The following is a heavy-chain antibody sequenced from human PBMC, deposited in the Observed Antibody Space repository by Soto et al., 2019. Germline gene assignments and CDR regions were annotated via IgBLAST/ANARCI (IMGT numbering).Heavy chain of an antibody. D-gene: IGHD5-18*01. J-gene: IGHJ6*02. CDR1: GFTSISYG. CDR3: ARDLVVDTGIQHFYGMDV. CDR2: IRYDGSNK. Sequence: PGGSLRLSCAASGFTSISYGLPWVRQPPGKGLEWVAVIRYDGSNKYYANSVKGRFTISRDNSKNTLYLQMNSLRAEDTAVYYCARDLVVDTGIQHFYGMDVWGQGTTVTVSS. V-gene: IGHV3-33*01.